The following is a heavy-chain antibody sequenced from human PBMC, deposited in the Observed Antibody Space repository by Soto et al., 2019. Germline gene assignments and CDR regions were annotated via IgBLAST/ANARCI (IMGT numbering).Heavy chain of an antibody. CDR3: ARGSYYGSGSNHETVYYYYYGMDV. Sequence: QVQLQESGPGLVKPSETLSLTCTVSGGSISSYYWSWIRQPPGKGLEWIGYIYYSGSTNYNPSLKSRVTISVDTSKNQFSLKLSSVTAADTAVYYCARGSYYGSGSNHETVYYYYYGMDVWGQGTTVTVSS. CDR2: IYYSGST. J-gene: IGHJ6*02. D-gene: IGHD3-10*01. V-gene: IGHV4-59*01. CDR1: GGSISSYY.